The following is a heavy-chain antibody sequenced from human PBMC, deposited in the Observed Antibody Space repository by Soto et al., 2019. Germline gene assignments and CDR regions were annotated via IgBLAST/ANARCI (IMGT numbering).Heavy chain of an antibody. D-gene: IGHD3-22*01. CDR1: GGSISSSSYY. CDR2: IYYSGST. J-gene: IGHJ6*02. V-gene: IGHV4-39*01. CDR3: ARHVYYYDSSGSSYYYGMDV. Sequence: PSETMSLTCTVSGGSISSSSYYRGWIRQPPGKGLEWIGSIYYSGSTYYNPSLKSRVIISVDTSKNQFSLKLSSVTAADTAAYYCARHVYYYDSSGSSYYYGMDVWGQGTTVT.